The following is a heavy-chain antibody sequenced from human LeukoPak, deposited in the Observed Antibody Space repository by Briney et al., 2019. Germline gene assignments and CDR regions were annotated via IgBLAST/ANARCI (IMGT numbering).Heavy chain of an antibody. V-gene: IGHV4-4*07. CDR3: ARDQYSSSWYWLVAFDI. D-gene: IGHD6-13*01. CDR1: GGSFSGYY. Sequence: PSETLSLTCAVYGGSFSGYYWSWIRQPAGKGLEWIGRIYTSGSTNYNPSLKSRVTMSVDTSKNQFSLKLSSVTAADTAVYYCARDQYSSSWYWLVAFDIWGQGTMVTVSS. J-gene: IGHJ3*02. CDR2: IYTSGST.